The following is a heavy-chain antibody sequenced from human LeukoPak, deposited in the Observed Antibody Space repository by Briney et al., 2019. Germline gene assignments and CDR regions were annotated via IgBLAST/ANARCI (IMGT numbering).Heavy chain of an antibody. CDR1: GFTFSSYG. V-gene: IGHV3-30*02. CDR2: IRFDGSHK. CDR3: AKKDLPTGSYTPFDH. J-gene: IGHJ5*02. Sequence: PGGSLRLSCAASGFTFSSYGIHWVRQPPGKGLEWVAFIRFDGSHKYYADSVKGRFSISRDNSKNTMFLQMNDLRAEDTGVYYCAKKDLPTGSYTPFDHWGRGTLVTVSS. D-gene: IGHD1-26*01.